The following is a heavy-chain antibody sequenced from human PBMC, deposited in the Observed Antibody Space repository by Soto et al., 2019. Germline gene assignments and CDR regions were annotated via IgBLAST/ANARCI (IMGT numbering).Heavy chain of an antibody. Sequence: PSETLSLTCTVSGGSISSGGYYWSWIRQHPGKGLEWIGYIYYSGSTYYNPSLKSRVTISVDTSKNQFSLKLSSVTAADTAVYYCARVSIVVVPAAIHNWFDYWGQGTLVTVSS. V-gene: IGHV4-31*03. D-gene: IGHD2-2*01. CDR2: IYYSGST. J-gene: IGHJ5*01. CDR3: ARVSIVVVPAAIHNWFDY. CDR1: GGSISSGGYY.